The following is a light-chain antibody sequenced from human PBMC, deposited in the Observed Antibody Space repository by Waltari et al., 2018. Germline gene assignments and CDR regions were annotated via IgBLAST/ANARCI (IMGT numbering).Light chain of an antibody. V-gene: IGKV3-20*01. CDR2: GAS. CDR1: QSIKKTY. Sequence: EIVLTQSPGTLSLSPGERATLSCRASQSIKKTYLAWYQQKPGQAPRLLIYGASNRATDIPDRFSGSGSGTDYTLTISRLEPEDFAVYHCQHYSNSLPWTCGQGTKVEMK. J-gene: IGKJ1*01. CDR3: QHYSNSLPWT.